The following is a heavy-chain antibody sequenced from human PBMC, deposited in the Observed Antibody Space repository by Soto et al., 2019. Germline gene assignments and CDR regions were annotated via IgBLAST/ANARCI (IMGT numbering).Heavy chain of an antibody. J-gene: IGHJ6*02. CDR2: INHSGST. CDR3: ARLSITMVRGVPPHMDV. D-gene: IGHD3-10*01. CDR1: GGSFSGYS. Sequence: SETLSLTCVVYGGSFSGYSWSWNRQPPGKGLEWIGEINHSGSTNYNPSLKSRVTISVDTSKNQFSLKLSSVTAADTAVFYCARLSITMVRGVPPHMDVWGQGTTVTVSS. V-gene: IGHV4-34*01.